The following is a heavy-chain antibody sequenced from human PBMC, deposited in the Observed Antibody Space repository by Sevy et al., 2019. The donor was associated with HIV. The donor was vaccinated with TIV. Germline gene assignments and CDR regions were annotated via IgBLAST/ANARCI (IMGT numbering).Heavy chain of an antibody. Sequence: SETLSLTCAVSGYSISSGYYWGWIRQPPGKGLEWIGSIYHSGSTYYNPSLKSRVTISVDTSKNHFYLKLSSVTAADTAVYYCARPSPSAFDIWGQGTMVTVSS. J-gene: IGHJ3*02. CDR3: ARPSPSAFDI. CDR1: GYSISSGYY. CDR2: IYHSGST. V-gene: IGHV4-38-2*01.